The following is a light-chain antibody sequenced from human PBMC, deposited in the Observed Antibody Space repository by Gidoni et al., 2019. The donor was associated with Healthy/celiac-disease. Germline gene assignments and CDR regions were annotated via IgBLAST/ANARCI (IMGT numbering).Light chain of an antibody. CDR2: DAA. CDR1: QRVSSY. CDR3: QQRSNWPFT. J-gene: IGKJ4*01. V-gene: IGKV3-11*01. Sequence: EIVLTQSPATLSLSPGERATLSCRASQRVSSYLAWYQQKPGQAPRLLIYDAANRATGIPARFSGSGSGTYFTLTISSLEPEDFAVYYCQQRSNWPFTFGGGTKVEIK.